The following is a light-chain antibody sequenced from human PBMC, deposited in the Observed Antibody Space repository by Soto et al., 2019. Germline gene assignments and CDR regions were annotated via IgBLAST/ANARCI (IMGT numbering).Light chain of an antibody. CDR3: CSYTTSNTRQIV. CDR1: SSDVVGYNY. CDR2: DVS. Sequence: QPVLTQPASVSGSPGQAITLSCTGTSSDVVGYNYVSWYQQHPGKAPKFMIYDVSNRPSGVSNRFSGSKSGNTASLTISGLQAEDEADYYCCSYTTSNTRQIVFGTGTKVTVL. J-gene: IGLJ1*01. V-gene: IGLV2-14*01.